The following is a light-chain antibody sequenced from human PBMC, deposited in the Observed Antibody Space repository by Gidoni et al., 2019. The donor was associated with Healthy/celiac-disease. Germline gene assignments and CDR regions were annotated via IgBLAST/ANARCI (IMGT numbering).Light chain of an antibody. Sequence: DIVMTQSPLSLPVTPGEPASISCRSSQSLLHSNGYNYLDWYLQKPGQSPQLLIYLGSNRASGVPGRVSGSGSGTGFTLKISRVEAEDVGVYYCMQALQTPPWTFGQGTKVEIK. CDR1: QSLLHSNGYNY. CDR3: MQALQTPPWT. CDR2: LGS. V-gene: IGKV2-28*01. J-gene: IGKJ1*01.